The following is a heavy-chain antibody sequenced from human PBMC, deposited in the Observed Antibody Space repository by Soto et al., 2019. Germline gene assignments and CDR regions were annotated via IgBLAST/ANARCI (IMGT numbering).Heavy chain of an antibody. CDR2: ISGSGGST. J-gene: IGHJ5*02. CDR1: GFTFSSYA. Sequence: GGSLRLSCAASGFTFSSYAMSWVRQAPGKGLEWVSAISGSGGSTYYADSVKGRFTISRDNPKNTLYLQMNSLRAEDTAVYYCAKDSEYYDFWSGSYKGGKFDPWGQGTLVTVSS. V-gene: IGHV3-23*01. D-gene: IGHD3-3*01. CDR3: AKDSEYYDFWSGSYKGGKFDP.